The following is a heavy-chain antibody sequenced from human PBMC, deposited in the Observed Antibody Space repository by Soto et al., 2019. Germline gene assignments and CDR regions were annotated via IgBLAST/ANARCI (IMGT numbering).Heavy chain of an antibody. J-gene: IGHJ4*02. CDR1: GFTFSSYG. CDR2: ISYDGSNK. V-gene: IGHV3-30*18. Sequence: GGSLRLSCAASGFTFSSYGMHWVRQAPGKGLEWVAVISYDGSNKYYADSVKGRFTISRDNSKNTLYLQMNSLRAEDTAVYYCAKDRSLVRGPMPHWGQGTLVTVSS. CDR3: AKDRSLVRGPMPH. D-gene: IGHD3-10*01.